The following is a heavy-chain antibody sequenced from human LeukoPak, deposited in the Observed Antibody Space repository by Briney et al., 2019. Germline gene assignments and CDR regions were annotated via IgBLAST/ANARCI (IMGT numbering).Heavy chain of an antibody. CDR2: INAYSGNT. V-gene: IGHV1-18*01. J-gene: IGHJ4*02. D-gene: IGHD2-2*01. CDR3: VFGECSSTSCYPRRDY. CDR1: GYTYTTYG. Sequence: ASVKVSCKVSGYTYTTYGISWVRQAPGQGLEWVGWINAYSGNTEYTQSLQGGLTMATDTSTTTAYMELRGLRSDDTAVYYCVFGECSSTSCYPRRDYWGQGTLVTVSS.